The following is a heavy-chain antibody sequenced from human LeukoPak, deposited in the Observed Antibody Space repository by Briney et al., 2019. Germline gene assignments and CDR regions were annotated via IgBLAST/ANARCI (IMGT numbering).Heavy chain of an antibody. V-gene: IGHV4-59*11. Sequence: PSETLSLTCTVPGDSISSHYWSWIWQPPGKGLEWIGYMSDSVRTKDNPSLNSRVTLSADTSKNQFSLRLNSVTAADTAVYYCATIKRGDIFGYFDFWGQGILVTVS. CDR1: GDSISSHY. CDR2: MSDSVRT. CDR3: ATIKRGDIFGYFDF. D-gene: IGHD5-18*01. J-gene: IGHJ4*02.